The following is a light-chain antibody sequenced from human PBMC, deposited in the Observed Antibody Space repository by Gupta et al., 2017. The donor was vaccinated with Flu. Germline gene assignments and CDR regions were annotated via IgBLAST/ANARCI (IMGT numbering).Light chain of an antibody. V-gene: IGLV3-21*02. J-gene: IGLJ2*01. CDR2: DDS. CDR1: NIGSKS. Sequence: SYVLTQPPSVSLAPGQTARIPCGGNNIGSKSVHWYQQKPGQAPVLVVYDDSDRPSGIPERFSGSKSGDTATLTISRVEDGDEDDYYCQVWDSGSRIFGGGTKLTVL. CDR3: QVWDSGSRI.